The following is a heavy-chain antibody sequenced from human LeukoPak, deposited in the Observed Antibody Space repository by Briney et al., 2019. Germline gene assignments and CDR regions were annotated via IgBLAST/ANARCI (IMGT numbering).Heavy chain of an antibody. CDR3: ARVDGSPDY. CDR1: GYTFTRYD. Sequence: ASVKVSCKASGYTFTRYDINWVRQAPGQGLEWLGWVNTKSGNTGYAQNFQGRVTITRDTSINTAYMELSSLRSEDTAIYYCARVDGSPDYWGQGTLVTVSS. CDR2: VNTKSGNT. J-gene: IGHJ4*02. D-gene: IGHD2-15*01. V-gene: IGHV1-8*03.